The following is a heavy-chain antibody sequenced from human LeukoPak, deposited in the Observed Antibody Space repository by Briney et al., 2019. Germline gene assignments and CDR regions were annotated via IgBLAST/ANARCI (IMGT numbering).Heavy chain of an antibody. J-gene: IGHJ6*03. CDR3: ARATYYDFWSGYYYMDV. D-gene: IGHD3-3*01. CDR2: IYTSGST. V-gene: IGHV4-4*07. Sequence: SETLSLTCTVSGGFLRSYYWSWIRQPAGKGLAWIGRIYTSGSTNYNPSLKSRVTMSVDTSKNQFSLKLSSVTAADTAVYYCARATYYDFWSGYYYMDVWGKGTTVTVSS. CDR1: GGFLRSYY.